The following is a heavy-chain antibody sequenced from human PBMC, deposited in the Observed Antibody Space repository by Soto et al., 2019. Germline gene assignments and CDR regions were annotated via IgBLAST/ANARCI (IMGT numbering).Heavy chain of an antibody. J-gene: IGHJ4*02. Sequence: QVQLVQSGAQVKKPGSSVKVSCKASGGTFSSYATSWVRQAPGPGLEWMGGIIPIFGTANYAQKFQGRVTITADKSASTAYMELSSLSSEDTAVYYCARGGHSKNLNTGLFDYWGQGTLVTVSS. D-gene: IGHD2-15*01. CDR3: ARGGHSKNLNTGLFDY. CDR2: IIPIFGTA. V-gene: IGHV1-69*06. CDR1: GGTFSSYA.